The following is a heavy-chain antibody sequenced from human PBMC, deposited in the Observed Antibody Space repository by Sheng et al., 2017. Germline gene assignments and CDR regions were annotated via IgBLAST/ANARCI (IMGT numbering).Heavy chain of an antibody. CDR1: GGTFSSYA. D-gene: IGHD3-10*01. CDR2: IIPILGIA. CDR3: ARGVAAQSGRQPYYYYYMDV. J-gene: IGHJ6*03. Sequence: QVQLVQSGAEVKKPGSSVKVSCKASGGTFSSYAISWVRQAPGQGLEWMGGIIPILGIANYAQKFQGRVTITADKSTSTAYMELSSLRSEDTAVYYCARGVAAQSGRQPYYYYYMDVWGKGTTVTVSS. V-gene: IGHV1-69*04.